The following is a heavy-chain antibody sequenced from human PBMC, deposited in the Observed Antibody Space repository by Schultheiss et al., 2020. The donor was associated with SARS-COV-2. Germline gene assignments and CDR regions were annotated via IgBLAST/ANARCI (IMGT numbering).Heavy chain of an antibody. CDR1: GFTFSSYG. J-gene: IGHJ4*02. CDR2: IWHDGSNK. D-gene: IGHD6-19*01. V-gene: IGHV3-33*01. Sequence: GESLKISCAASGFTFSSYGMHWVRQAPGKGLEWVAVIWHDGSNKYYADSVKGRFTISRENAKNTLYLEMNSLRAEDTAVYYCARDSSGWYRGGLDYWGQGTLVTVSS. CDR3: ARDSSGWYRGGLDY.